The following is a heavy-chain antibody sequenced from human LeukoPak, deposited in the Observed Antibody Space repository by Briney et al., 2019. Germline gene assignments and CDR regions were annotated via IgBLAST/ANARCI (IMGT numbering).Heavy chain of an antibody. D-gene: IGHD6-13*01. V-gene: IGHV1-2*02. CDR2: INPNSGGT. J-gene: IGHJ4*02. CDR3: ARDSSRSWSLDFDY. Sequence: ASVKVSCKASGYTFTGYYMHWVRQAPGQGLEWMGWINPNSGGTNYAQKFQGRVTMTRDTSISTAYMELSRLRSDDTAVYYCARDSSRSWSLDFDYWGQGTLVTVSS. CDR1: GYTFTGYY.